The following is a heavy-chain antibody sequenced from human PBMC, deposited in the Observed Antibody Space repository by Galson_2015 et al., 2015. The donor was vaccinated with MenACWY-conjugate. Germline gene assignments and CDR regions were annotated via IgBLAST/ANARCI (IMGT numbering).Heavy chain of an antibody. CDR1: GFTFSNAW. Sequence: SLRLSCAASGFTFSNAWMSWVRQAPGKGLEWVGRIKSKTDGGTTDYAAPVKGRFTISRDDSKNTLYLQMNSLKTEDTAVYYCTTDLVLGGYYDFWLRGLFDYWGQGTLVTVSS. J-gene: IGHJ4*02. CDR2: IKSKTDGGTT. V-gene: IGHV3-15*01. CDR3: TTDLVLGGYYDFWLRGLFDY. D-gene: IGHD3-3*01.